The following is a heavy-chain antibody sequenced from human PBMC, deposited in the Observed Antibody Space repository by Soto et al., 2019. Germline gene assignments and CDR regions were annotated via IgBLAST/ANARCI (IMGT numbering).Heavy chain of an antibody. V-gene: IGHV3-30-3*01. CDR1: GFTFSSYA. J-gene: IGHJ6*02. CDR3: AREGYYDFWSGIYYYYGMDV. CDR2: ISYDGSNK. D-gene: IGHD3-3*01. Sequence: QVQLVESGGGVVQPGRSLRLSCAASGFTFSSYAMHWVRQAPGKGLEWVAVISYDGSNKYYADSVKGRFTISRDNSKNPLYLQMNSLRAEETAVYYCAREGYYDFWSGIYYYYGMDVWGQGTTVTVSS.